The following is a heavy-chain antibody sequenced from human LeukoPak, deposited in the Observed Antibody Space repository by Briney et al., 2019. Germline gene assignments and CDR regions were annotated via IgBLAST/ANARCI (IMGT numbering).Heavy chain of an antibody. J-gene: IGHJ5*02. CDR1: GGSISSYY. CDR3: ARVNTMVRGVIITLNWFDP. D-gene: IGHD3-10*01. Sequence: SETLSLTCTVSGGSISSYYWSWIRQPPGKGLEWIGYIYYSGSTNYNPSLKSRVTISVDTSGNQFSLKLSSVTAADTAVYYCARVNTMVRGVIITLNWFDPWGQGTLVTVSS. V-gene: IGHV4-59*01. CDR2: IYYSGST.